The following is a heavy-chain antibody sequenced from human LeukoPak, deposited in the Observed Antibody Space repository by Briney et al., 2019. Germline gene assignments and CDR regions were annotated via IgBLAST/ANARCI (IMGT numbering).Heavy chain of an antibody. D-gene: IGHD1-26*01. CDR1: GGSLSSYY. CDR2: IYYSGST. CDR3: ASTLYSGSYYLTQLDY. V-gene: IGHV4-59*01. J-gene: IGHJ4*02. Sequence: PSETLSPTCTVSGGSLSSYYWSWIRQPPGKGLEWIGYIYYSGSTNYNPSLKSRVTISVDTSKNQFSLKLSSVTAADTAVYYCASTLYSGSYYLTQLDYWGQGTLVTVSS.